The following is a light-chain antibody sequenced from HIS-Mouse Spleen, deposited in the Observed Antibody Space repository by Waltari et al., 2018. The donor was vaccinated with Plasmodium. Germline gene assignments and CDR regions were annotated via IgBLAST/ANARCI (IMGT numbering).Light chain of an antibody. CDR3: SSYAGSNNLV. CDR1: SSDVGGSHY. V-gene: IGLV2-8*01. Sequence: QSALTQPPSASGSPGQSVPISCPGTSSDVGGSHYLSWYQQHPGKAPKLMIYEVSKRPSGVPDRFSGSKSGNTASLTVSGLQAEDEADYYCSSYAGSNNLVFGGGTKLTVL. J-gene: IGLJ2*01. CDR2: EVS.